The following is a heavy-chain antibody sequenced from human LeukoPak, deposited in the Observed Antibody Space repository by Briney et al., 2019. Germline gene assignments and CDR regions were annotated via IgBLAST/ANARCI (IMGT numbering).Heavy chain of an antibody. CDR1: GYTFTSYG. CDR3: ARGFYGSGTFRYYFFDY. V-gene: IGHV1-18*01. D-gene: IGHD3-10*01. CDR2: ISAYNGNT. J-gene: IGHJ4*02. Sequence: ASVKVSFKASGYTFTSYGISWVRQAPGQGLEWMGWISAYNGNTNYAQKLQGRVTMTTDTSTSTAYMELRSLRSDDTAVYYCARGFYGSGTFRYYFFDYWDQGTLVTVSS.